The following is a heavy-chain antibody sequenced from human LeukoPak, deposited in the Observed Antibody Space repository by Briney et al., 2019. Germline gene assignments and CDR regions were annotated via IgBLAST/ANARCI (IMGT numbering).Heavy chain of an antibody. D-gene: IGHD3-22*01. CDR3: AKDWSSGVSGYLISFDF. J-gene: IGHJ4*02. V-gene: IGHV3-23*01. CDR2: ISSNGAIT. Sequence: GGSLRLSCAASGFIFSTYAMSWVRQAPGKGLEWVSAISSNGAITYYADSVKRRFTISRDNSKNTLFLQANSLRAEDTAVYYCAKDWSSGVSGYLISFDFWGQGTLVTVSS. CDR1: GFIFSTYA.